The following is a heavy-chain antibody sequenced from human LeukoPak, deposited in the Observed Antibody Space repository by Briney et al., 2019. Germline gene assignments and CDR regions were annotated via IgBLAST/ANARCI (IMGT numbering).Heavy chain of an antibody. CDR3: ATHYYYDGSGYFDH. V-gene: IGHV6-1*01. J-gene: IGHJ4*02. CDR1: GDSVSTIRAA. D-gene: IGHD3-22*01. Sequence: SQTLSLTCAISGDSVSTIRAAWNWIRQSPSRGLEWLGRTYYRSKWYNDYAVSVKSRMTINPDTSKNQFSLKLSSVNAADTAMYYCATHYYYDGSGYFDHWGQGTLVTVSS. CDR2: TYYRSKWYN.